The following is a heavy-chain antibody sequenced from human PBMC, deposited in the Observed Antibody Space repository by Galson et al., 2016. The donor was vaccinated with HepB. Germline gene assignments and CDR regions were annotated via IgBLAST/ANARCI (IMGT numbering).Heavy chain of an antibody. V-gene: IGHV2-5*02. CDR1: GFSLRTDGVG. J-gene: IGHJ5*02. Sequence: PALVKPTQTLTLTCTFSGFSLRTDGVGVGWIRQPPGKALEWLATVYWDHDTRYNPSLKSRLTITKDSSKNQVVLTVTNMDPLDTATYYCARRHYHLYRGVRTGRFDPWGQGILVTVSS. CDR2: VYWDHDT. CDR3: ARRHYHLYRGVRTGRFDP. D-gene: IGHD3/OR15-3a*01.